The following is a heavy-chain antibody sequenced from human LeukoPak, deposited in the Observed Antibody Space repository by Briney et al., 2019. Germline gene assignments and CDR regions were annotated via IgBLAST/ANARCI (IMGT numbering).Heavy chain of an antibody. V-gene: IGHV4-61*02. D-gene: IGHD1-1*01. J-gene: IGHJ3*02. CDR2: IYSGSA. CDR3: ARVGWNDENAFDI. Sequence: PSETLSLTCTVSGGSISSDSDYWSWIRQPAGKGLEWIGRIYSGSADYNPSLKSRVTISVDTSKNQFSLKLSSVTAADTAVYYCARVGWNDENAFDIWGQGTMVTVSS. CDR1: GGSISSDSDY.